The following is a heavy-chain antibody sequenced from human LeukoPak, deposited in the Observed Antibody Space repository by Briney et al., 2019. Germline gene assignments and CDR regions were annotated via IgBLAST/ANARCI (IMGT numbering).Heavy chain of an antibody. CDR1: GFTFSRNG. CDR2: ISGDARTT. V-gene: IGHV3-74*01. J-gene: IGHJ4*02. D-gene: IGHD6-19*01. Sequence: GRSLRLSCAASGFTFSRNGMHWVRQAPGKGLVWVSRISGDARTTTYADSVKGRFSIFRDNAKNTLYLQMNSLRAEDTALYYCVRDRAVAGTEDFYFDLWGQGTLVTVSS. CDR3: VRDRAVAGTEDFYFDL.